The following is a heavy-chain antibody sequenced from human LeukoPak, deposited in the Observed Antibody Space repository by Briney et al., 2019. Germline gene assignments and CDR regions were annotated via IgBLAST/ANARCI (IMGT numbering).Heavy chain of an antibody. J-gene: IGHJ4*02. CDR2: ISHDGRTK. V-gene: IGHV3-30*04. CDR3: ARPSPPGDGYNPPDH. D-gene: IGHD5-24*01. CDR1: GFNFDNFA. Sequence: TGGSLRLSCVVSGFNFDNFAMHWVRQPLGKGLEWVAVISHDGRTKYYADSMKGRITISRDNSKNTLFFQMNNLRSEDTAVYFCARPSPPGDGYNPPDHWGQGTLVTVSS.